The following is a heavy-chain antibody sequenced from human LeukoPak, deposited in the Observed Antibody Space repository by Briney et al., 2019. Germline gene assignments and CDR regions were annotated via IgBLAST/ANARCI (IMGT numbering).Heavy chain of an antibody. J-gene: IGHJ4*02. Sequence: GGSLRLSCAASEFTFSIYAMSWVPQAPGRGREWVASITSTGESTRYAGSVKGRFTISRDNSKYTVYLQMNSLRAEDTAIYYCAKARPNYFGTNGHYYRRDGDFWGQGTLVTVSS. CDR2: ITSTGEST. CDR1: EFTFSIYA. V-gene: IGHV3-23*01. CDR3: AKARPNYFGTNGHYYRRDGDF. D-gene: IGHD3-22*01.